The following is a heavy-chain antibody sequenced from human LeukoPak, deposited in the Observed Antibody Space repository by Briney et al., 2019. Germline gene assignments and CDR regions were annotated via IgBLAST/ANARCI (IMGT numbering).Heavy chain of an antibody. V-gene: IGHV1-2*04. CDR3: ASGGRGPDSEFDY. CDR1: GYTFITYG. J-gene: IGHJ4*02. Sequence: ASVKVSCKASGYTFITYGISWVRQAPGQGLEWMGWINPNSGGTNYAQKFQGWVTMTRDTSISTAYMELSRLRSDDTAVYYCASGGRGPDSEFDYWGQGTLVTVSS. D-gene: IGHD3-22*01. CDR2: INPNSGGT.